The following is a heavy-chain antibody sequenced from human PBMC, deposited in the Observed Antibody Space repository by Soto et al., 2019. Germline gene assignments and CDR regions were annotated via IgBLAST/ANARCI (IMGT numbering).Heavy chain of an antibody. J-gene: IGHJ5*02. CDR3: ARDGTTVTTFSFDP. D-gene: IGHD4-17*01. CDR2: ISGYNGKT. Sequence: ASVKVSCKASGYTFTTSGISWVRQAPGQGLEWMGWISGYNGKTNYAQNFQGRVTMTTDTSTSTTYMELRSLRSDDTAVYYCARDGTTVTTFSFDPWGQGTLVTVSS. V-gene: IGHV1-18*01. CDR1: GYTFTTSG.